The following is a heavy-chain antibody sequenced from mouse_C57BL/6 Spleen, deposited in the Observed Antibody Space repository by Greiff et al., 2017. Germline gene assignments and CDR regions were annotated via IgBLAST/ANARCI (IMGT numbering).Heavy chain of an antibody. D-gene: IGHD1-2*01. J-gene: IGHJ4*01. Sequence: VQLQQSGPELVKPGASVKIPCKASGYTFTDYNMDWVKQSHGKSLEWIGDINPNNGGTIYNQKFKGKATLTVDKSSSTAYMELRSLTSEDTAVYYCAREAYVTAGAMDYWGQGTSVTVSS. CDR3: AREAYVTAGAMDY. CDR1: GYTFTDYN. CDR2: INPNNGGT. V-gene: IGHV1-18*01.